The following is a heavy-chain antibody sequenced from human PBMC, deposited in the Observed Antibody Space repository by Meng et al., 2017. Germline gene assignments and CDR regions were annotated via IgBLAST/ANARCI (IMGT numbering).Heavy chain of an antibody. J-gene: IGHJ4*02. Sequence: ASVKVSCKASGYTFTDYYIHWARQAPGQGLEWMGRINPIGGGTNYAQKFQGRVTMSRDTSLSTAYMELSSLRSDDTAVYYCARDGSSSWSTEYWGQGTLVTVSS. V-gene: IGHV1-2*06. CDR3: ARDGSSSWSTEY. D-gene: IGHD6-6*01. CDR1: GYTFTDYY. CDR2: INPIGGGT.